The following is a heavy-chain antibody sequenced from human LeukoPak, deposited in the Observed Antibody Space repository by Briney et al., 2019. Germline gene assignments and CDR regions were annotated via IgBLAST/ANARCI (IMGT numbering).Heavy chain of an antibody. CDR2: IYYSGTT. CDR3: ASLHDTSGYLVGFDI. D-gene: IGHD3-22*01. J-gene: IGHJ3*02. CDR1: GGSISSGDYY. Sequence: KASQTLSLTCTVSGGSISSGDYYWSWVRQPPGKGLGWIGYIYYSGTTYYNPSLKSRATISVDTSKNEFSLKLSSVTAADTAVYYCASLHDTSGYLVGFDIWGQGTMVTVFS. V-gene: IGHV4-30-4*01.